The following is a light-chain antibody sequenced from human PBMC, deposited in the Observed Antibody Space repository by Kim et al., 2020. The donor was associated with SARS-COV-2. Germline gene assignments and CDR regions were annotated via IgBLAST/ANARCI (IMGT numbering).Light chain of an antibody. J-gene: IGLJ2*01. CDR2: GKN. V-gene: IGLV3-19*01. CDR1: SLRSYY. CDR3: TSRDSSGNFVV. Sequence: SSELTQDPAVSVALGQTVRITCQGDSLRSYYASRYQQKPGQAPVLVIYGKNNRPPGIPDRFSGSSSGNTASLTITGAQAEDEADYYWTSRDSSGNFVVVG.